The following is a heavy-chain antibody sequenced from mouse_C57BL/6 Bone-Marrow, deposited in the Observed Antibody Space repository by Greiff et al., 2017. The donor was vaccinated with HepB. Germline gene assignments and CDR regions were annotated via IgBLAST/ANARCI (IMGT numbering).Heavy chain of an antibody. Sequence: VKLMESGPGLVQPSQSLSITCTVSGFSLTSYGVHWVRQSPGKGLEWLGVIWRGGSTDYNAAFMSRLRITKDNSKSQVFFKMNSLQADDTAIYYCAKDGSSSLYWYFDVWGTGTTVTVSS. V-gene: IGHV2-5*01. CDR2: IWRGGST. J-gene: IGHJ1*03. CDR3: AKDGSSSLYWYFDV. CDR1: GFSLTSYG. D-gene: IGHD1-1*01.